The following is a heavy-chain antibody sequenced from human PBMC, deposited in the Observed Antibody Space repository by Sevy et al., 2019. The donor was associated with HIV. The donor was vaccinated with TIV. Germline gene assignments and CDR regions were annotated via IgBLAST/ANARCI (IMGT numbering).Heavy chain of an antibody. Sequence: ASVKVSCKASGGIFRTYGISWVRQAPGQGLEWMGGIIPGLGTTNYAQKFQGRVTITADESTKPVYMELNSLGSEDTAVYYCARGGGNGWYYFDYWGQETLVTVSS. CDR1: GGIFRTYG. J-gene: IGHJ4*02. D-gene: IGHD6-19*01. V-gene: IGHV1-69*13. CDR3: ARGGGNGWYYFDY. CDR2: IIPGLGTT.